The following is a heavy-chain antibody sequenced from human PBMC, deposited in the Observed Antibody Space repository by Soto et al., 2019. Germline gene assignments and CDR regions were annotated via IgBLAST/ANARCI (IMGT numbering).Heavy chain of an antibody. J-gene: IGHJ5*02. V-gene: IGHV1-3*01. CDR1: GYTFTSYA. CDR2: INAGNGNT. CDR3: ARERYYDSSGYVWFDP. Sequence: ASVKVSCKASGYTFTSYAMHWVRQAPGQRLEWMGWINAGNGNTKYSQKFQGRVTITRDTPASTAYMELSSLRSEDTAVYYCARERYYDSSGYVWFDPWGQGTLVTVS. D-gene: IGHD3-22*01.